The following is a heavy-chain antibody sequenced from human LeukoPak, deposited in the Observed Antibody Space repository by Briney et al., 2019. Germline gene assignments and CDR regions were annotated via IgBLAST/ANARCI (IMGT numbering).Heavy chain of an antibody. Sequence: GGSLRPSCAASGFTFSSYAMSWVRQAPGKGLEWVSAISGSGGSTYYPDSVKGRFTISRDNSKNTLYLQMNSLRAEDTAVYYCAKQQPYDSSGYSPSWGQGTLVTVSS. V-gene: IGHV3-23*01. CDR1: GFTFSSYA. CDR2: ISGSGGST. D-gene: IGHD3-22*01. CDR3: AKQQPYDSSGYSPS. J-gene: IGHJ4*02.